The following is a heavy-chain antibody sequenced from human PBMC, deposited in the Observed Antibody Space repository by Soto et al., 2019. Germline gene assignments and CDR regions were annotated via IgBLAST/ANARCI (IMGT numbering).Heavy chain of an antibody. CDR3: ARPERRGYYYYGMDV. V-gene: IGHV5-51*01. Sequence: VQLVQSRAEVKKPGESLTISCKGSGYSFTTYWIGWVRQMPGKGLEWMGVIHPGDSDSRYSPSFQGQVTISADKSINTAYLQWNSLKAWDTAMYYCARPERRGYYYYGMDVWGQGTTVTVSS. CDR1: GYSFTTYW. CDR2: IHPGDSDS. J-gene: IGHJ6*02.